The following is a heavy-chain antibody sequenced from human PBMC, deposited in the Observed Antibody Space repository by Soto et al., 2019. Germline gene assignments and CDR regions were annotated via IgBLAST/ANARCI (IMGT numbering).Heavy chain of an antibody. J-gene: IGHJ6*02. D-gene: IGHD3-10*01. CDR1: GYTFTSYY. V-gene: IGHV1-46*01. CDR3: ARSRVLLWFGELLYAGMDV. Sequence: ASVKVSCKASGYTFTSYYMHWVRQAPGQGLEWMGIINPSGGSTSYAQKFQGRVTMTRDTSTSTVYMELSSLRSEDTAVYYCARSRVLLWFGELLYAGMDVWGQGTTVTVSS. CDR2: INPSGGST.